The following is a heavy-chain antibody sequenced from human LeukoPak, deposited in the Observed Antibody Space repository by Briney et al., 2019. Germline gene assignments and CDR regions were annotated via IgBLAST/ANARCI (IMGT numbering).Heavy chain of an antibody. J-gene: IGHJ4*02. Sequence: GGSLRLSCVASGFTFGSYWMTWVRQAPGKGLEWVANIKQDGSEKNYVDSVKGRFAISRDNAKNSLYLQMNSLRAEDTAVYYCASGLVAHWGQGTLVTVSS. D-gene: IGHD2-8*02. CDR1: GFTFGSYW. V-gene: IGHV3-7*01. CDR3: ASGLVAH. CDR2: IKQDGSEK.